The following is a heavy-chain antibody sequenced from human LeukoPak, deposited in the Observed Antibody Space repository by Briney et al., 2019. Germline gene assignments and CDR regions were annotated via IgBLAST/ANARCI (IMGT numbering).Heavy chain of an antibody. V-gene: IGHV3-73*01. CDR2: IRSKANSYAT. CDR3: TRLGLLWFGELIQTDYYYYYGMDV. D-gene: IGHD3-10*01. J-gene: IGHJ6*02. Sequence: GGSLRLSCAASGFTFSGSAMHWVRQASGKGLEWVGRIRSKANSYATAYAASVKGRFTISRDDSKNTAYLQMNSLKTEDTAVYYCTRLGLLWFGELIQTDYYYYYGMDVWGQGTTVTVSS. CDR1: GFTFSGSA.